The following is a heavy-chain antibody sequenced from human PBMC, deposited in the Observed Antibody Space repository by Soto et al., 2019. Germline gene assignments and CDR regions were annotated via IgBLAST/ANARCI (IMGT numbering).Heavy chain of an antibody. V-gene: IGHV1-3*01. D-gene: IGHD3-10*01. CDR2: INAGNGNT. J-gene: IGHJ4*02. CDR1: GYTFTSYA. CDR3: ARDDEGGSDCDLGY. Sequence: ASVKVSCKASGYTFTSYAMHWVRQAPGQRLEWMGWINAGNGNTKYSQKFQGRVTITRDTSASTAYMELNSLRTEDTAVYYCARDDEGGSDCDLGYWGQGTLVTVSS.